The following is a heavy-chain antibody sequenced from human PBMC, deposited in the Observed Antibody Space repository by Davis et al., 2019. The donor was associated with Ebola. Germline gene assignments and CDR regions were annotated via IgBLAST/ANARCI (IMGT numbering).Heavy chain of an antibody. V-gene: IGHV3-33*01. Sequence: GESLKISCAASGFTFSSYGMHWVRQAPGKGLEWVAVIWYDGSNKYYADSVKGRFTIFRDNSKNTLYLQMNSLRAEDTAVYYCARDPMQQLDYWGQGTLVTVSS. D-gene: IGHD6-13*01. CDR2: IWYDGSNK. J-gene: IGHJ4*02. CDR1: GFTFSSYG. CDR3: ARDPMQQLDY.